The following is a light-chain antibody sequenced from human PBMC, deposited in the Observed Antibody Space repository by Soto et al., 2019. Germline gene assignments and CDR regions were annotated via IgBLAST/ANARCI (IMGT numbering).Light chain of an antibody. V-gene: IGKV1-5*03. CDR1: DNIVHW. CDR3: QHYNSFSRT. CDR2: KAA. J-gene: IGKJ1*01. Sequence: DIQMTQSPSTLSASVGDRVAITCRASDNIVHWVAWYQQKPGKAPKLLIYKAANLADEVPSRFAGSGSGTDFTLTITRXQPDDFATYYCQHYNSFSRTFGQGTKVDIK.